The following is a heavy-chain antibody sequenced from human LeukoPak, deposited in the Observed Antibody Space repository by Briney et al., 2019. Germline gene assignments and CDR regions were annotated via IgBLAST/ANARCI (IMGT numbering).Heavy chain of an antibody. V-gene: IGHV4-59*01. D-gene: IGHD2-15*01. J-gene: IGHJ2*01. CDR1: GGSISNYY. CDR3: ARVPADSSKYFDL. Sequence: PSETLSLTCFVSGGSISNYYWGWVRQPPGKGLEWIGYIYYSGSTNYNPSLRSRASISVDTSKNQFSLKLTSVTAADTAVYYCARVPADSSKYFDLWGRGALVTVSS. CDR2: IYYSGST.